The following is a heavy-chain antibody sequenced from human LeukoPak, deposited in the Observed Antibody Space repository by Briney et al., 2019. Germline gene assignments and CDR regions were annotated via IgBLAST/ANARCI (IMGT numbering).Heavy chain of an antibody. D-gene: IGHD4-17*01. V-gene: IGHV3-15*01. Sequence: PGGSLRLSCAASGFTFSNAWMSWVRQAPGKGLEWVGRIKSKTDGGTTDYAAPVKGRFTISRGDSKNTLYLQMNSLKTEDTAVYYCTTLVYGDSTFDYWGQGTLVTVSS. CDR1: GFTFSNAW. CDR3: TTLVYGDSTFDY. CDR2: IKSKTDGGTT. J-gene: IGHJ4*02.